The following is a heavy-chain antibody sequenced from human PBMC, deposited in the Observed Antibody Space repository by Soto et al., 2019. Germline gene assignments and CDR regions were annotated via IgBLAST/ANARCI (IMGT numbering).Heavy chain of an antibody. CDR2: MNPNSGNT. CDR1: GYTFTSYD. CDR3: ARGRSYYDFWSGYYWGSY. D-gene: IGHD3-3*01. V-gene: IGHV1-8*01. J-gene: IGHJ4*02. Sequence: ASVKVSCKASGYTFTSYDINWVRQATGQGLEWMGWMNPNSGNTGYAQKFQGRVTMTRNTSISIAYMELSSLRSEDTAVYYCARGRSYYDFWSGYYWGSYWGQGTLVTVSS.